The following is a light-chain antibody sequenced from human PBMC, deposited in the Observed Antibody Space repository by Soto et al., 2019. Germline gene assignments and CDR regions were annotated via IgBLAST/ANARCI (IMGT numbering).Light chain of an antibody. J-gene: IGKJ3*01. V-gene: IGKV1-39*01. CDR3: QQSYTTPFT. CDR1: QNIVGY. Sequence: DIQMTQSLSSLSASVGDRVTITCRASQNIVGYLNWYQQTPGKAPKLLIYAASSLRSGVPSRFSGSGSGTDFNFTISSLQPEDFATYYCQQSYTTPFTFGPGTQVDVK. CDR2: AAS.